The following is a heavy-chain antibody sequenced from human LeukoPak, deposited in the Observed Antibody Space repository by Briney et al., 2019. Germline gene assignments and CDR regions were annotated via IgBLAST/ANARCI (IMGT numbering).Heavy chain of an antibody. D-gene: IGHD6-13*01. CDR1: GINVSSNY. V-gene: IGHV3-66*02. J-gene: IGHJ4*02. CDR2: IYGGDAA. Sequence: GGSLRLSCAASGINVSSNYMTWIRHAPGKGLEWVSLIYGGDAAYYAESVRGRFMISRDNLKDTLCLQMNSLRVEDTAVYYCVTSTGQQFIPYDYWGQGTHVTVSS. CDR3: VTSTGQQFIPYDY.